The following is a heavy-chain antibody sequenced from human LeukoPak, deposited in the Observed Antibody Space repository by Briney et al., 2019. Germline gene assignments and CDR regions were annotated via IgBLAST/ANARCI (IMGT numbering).Heavy chain of an antibody. V-gene: IGHV3-11*01. CDR2: ISGSGSTI. CDR1: GYTFSDYY. CDR3: ARDLTGSGDY. Sequence: SCKASGYTFSDYYMSWIRQAPGKGLEWVSYISGSGSTIYYADSVKGRFTISRDNAKNSLNLQMNSLRAEDTAVYYCARDLTGSGDYWGQGTLVTVSS. J-gene: IGHJ4*02. D-gene: IGHD3-10*01.